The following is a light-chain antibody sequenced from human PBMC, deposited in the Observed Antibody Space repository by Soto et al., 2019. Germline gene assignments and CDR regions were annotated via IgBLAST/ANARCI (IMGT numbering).Light chain of an antibody. Sequence: LTQPHSVSESPGKTVTISCTRSSGNIASNYVQWYQQRPGSAPSTMIHEDDQRPSGVPDRFSGSIDSSSNSASLTISGLKTEDEADYYCQSYDSSMWVFGGGTKVTVL. J-gene: IGLJ2*01. CDR1: SGNIASNY. CDR3: QSYDSSMWV. CDR2: EDD. V-gene: IGLV6-57*04.